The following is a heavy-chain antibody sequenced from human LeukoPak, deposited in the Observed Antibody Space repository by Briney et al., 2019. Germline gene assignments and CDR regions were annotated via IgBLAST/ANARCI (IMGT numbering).Heavy chain of an antibody. CDR3: ARDSEWVPAATYYDY. J-gene: IGHJ4*02. V-gene: IGHV3-7*04. D-gene: IGHD2-2*01. CDR1: GFTFSSYW. Sequence: GGSLRLSCAASGFTFSSYWMSWLRQAPEKGLEWVANIKQDGSEKYYVDSVKGRFTISRDNAKNSLYLQMNSLRAEDTAVYYCARDSEWVPAATYYDYWGQGTLVTVSS. CDR2: IKQDGSEK.